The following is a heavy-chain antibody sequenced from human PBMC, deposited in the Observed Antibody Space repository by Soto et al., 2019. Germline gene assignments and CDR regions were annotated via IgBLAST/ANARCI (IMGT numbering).Heavy chain of an antibody. CDR2: IYYSGST. J-gene: IGHJ5*02. CDR1: GGSISSSSYY. CDR3: ARETQQQEVKWFDP. V-gene: IGHV4-39*01. D-gene: IGHD6-13*01. Sequence: SETLSLTCTVSGGSISSSSYYWGWIRQPPGKGLEWIGSIYYSGSTYYNPSLKSRVTISVDTSKNQFSLKLNSVTAADTVVSYCARETQQQEVKWFDPWGQGTLVTVSS.